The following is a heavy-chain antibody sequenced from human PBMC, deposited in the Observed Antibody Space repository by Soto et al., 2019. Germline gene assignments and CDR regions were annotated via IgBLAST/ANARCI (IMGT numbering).Heavy chain of an antibody. V-gene: IGHV3-23*01. CDR2: ISGSGGST. CDR3: AKDEPTSSGSYLYGMDV. Sequence: GGSLRLSCAASGFTFSSYAMSWVRQAPGKGLEWVSAISGSGGSTYYADSVKGRFTISRDNSKNTLYLQMNSLRAEDTAVYYCAKDEPTSSGSYLYGMDVWGQGTTVTVSS. CDR1: GFTFSSYA. D-gene: IGHD3-10*01. J-gene: IGHJ6*02.